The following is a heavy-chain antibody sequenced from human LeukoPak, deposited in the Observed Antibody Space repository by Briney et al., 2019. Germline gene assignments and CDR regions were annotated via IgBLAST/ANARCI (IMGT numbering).Heavy chain of an antibody. Sequence: GGSLRLSCAAPGFTFSSYWMHWGRLAPGKGLVWVSRINSDASSTTFADSVKGRFTISRDNAKNTLFLQMNSLRVEDTAVYYCARGGSAYSSSWSTFDHWGQGTLVTVSS. J-gene: IGHJ4*02. CDR3: ARGGSAYSSSWSTFDH. CDR1: GFTFSSYW. D-gene: IGHD6-13*01. CDR2: INSDASST. V-gene: IGHV3-74*01.